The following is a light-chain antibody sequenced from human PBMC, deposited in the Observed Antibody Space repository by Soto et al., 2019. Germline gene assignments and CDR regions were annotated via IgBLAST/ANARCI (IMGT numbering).Light chain of an antibody. CDR3: QQYYSSPWT. J-gene: IGKJ1*01. CDR2: WAS. Sequence: DIVMTKSPDSLPLSLGERATINCKSSQSVLSSSNNRNYLAWYQHKPGQPPKLVIYWASTRESGVPDRFSGSGSGTDFTLTISSLQAEDVAVYYCQQYYSSPWTFGQGTKVEIK. V-gene: IGKV4-1*01. CDR1: QSVLSSSNNRNY.